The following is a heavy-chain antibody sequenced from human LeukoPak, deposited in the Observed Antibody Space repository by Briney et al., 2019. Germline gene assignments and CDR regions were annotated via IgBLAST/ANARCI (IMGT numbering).Heavy chain of an antibody. V-gene: IGHV4-30-4*08. Sequence: KPSETLSLTCAVYGGSFSGYYWSWVRQPPGKALEWIGYIYFSGTTYYKPALKSRVSMPVDTSKNQFSLKLSSVTAADTAMYYCARSTGWLQPFDYWGQGTLVTVSS. CDR2: IYFSGTT. CDR3: ARSTGWLQPFDY. J-gene: IGHJ4*02. D-gene: IGHD5-24*01. CDR1: GGSFSGYY.